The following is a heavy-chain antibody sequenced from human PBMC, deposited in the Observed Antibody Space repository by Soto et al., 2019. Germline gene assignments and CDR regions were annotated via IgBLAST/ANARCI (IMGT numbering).Heavy chain of an antibody. V-gene: IGHV3-11*01. J-gene: IGHJ4*02. Sequence: QVQLVESGGGLVKPGGSLRLSCAASGFTFSDYYMSWIRQAPGKGLEWVSYISSRSRTIFYADSVKGRFTISRDNVKNSLYLQMNSLRAEDTAVYYCASGTNGAFFVYWGQGILVTVSS. CDR1: GFTFSDYY. D-gene: IGHD2-8*01. CDR3: ASGTNGAFFVY. CDR2: ISSRSRTI.